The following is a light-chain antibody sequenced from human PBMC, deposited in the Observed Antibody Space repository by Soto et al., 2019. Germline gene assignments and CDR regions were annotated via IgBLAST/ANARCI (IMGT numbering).Light chain of an antibody. CDR2: TNN. CDR3: ASWDGRLQTRV. V-gene: IGLV1-44*01. Sequence: QSVLTQPPSASGTPGQRVTISCSGSSSNIGSNIVNWYQHLPGTAPKLLIYTNNQRPSGVPDRFSDSKSGTSASLAISGLQSEDEADYYCASWDGRLQTRVFGGGTKLTLL. CDR1: SSNIGSNI. J-gene: IGLJ3*02.